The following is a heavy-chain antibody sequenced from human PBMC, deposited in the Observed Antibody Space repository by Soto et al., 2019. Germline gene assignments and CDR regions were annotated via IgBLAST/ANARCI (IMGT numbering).Heavy chain of an antibody. V-gene: IGHV3-53*04. J-gene: IGHJ6*04. Sequence: EVQVVESGGGLVQPGGSLRLSCAASGFTVSSYYMSWVRQAPGKGLEWVSVLYTGGSTYYADSVNGRFTISRYNSENTLYLQMNSLRVEDTAVYYCARGDLTDVWGKGTTVTVSS. CDR3: ARGDLTDV. CDR1: GFTVSSYY. CDR2: LYTGGST.